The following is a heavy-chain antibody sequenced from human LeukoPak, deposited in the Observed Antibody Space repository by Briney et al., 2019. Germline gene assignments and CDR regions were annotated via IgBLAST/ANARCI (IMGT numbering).Heavy chain of an antibody. Sequence: PGGSLRLSCATSGFTFSGYGMHWVRLAPGKGLEWLAFIRYDSSNTDYADSVKGRFTVSRDNSKKMLSLQMNSLTTEDTAVYYCARVEWYDYGDTIDYWGQGTLVTVSS. CDR2: IRYDSSNT. CDR3: ARVEWYDYGDTIDY. CDR1: GFTFSGYG. V-gene: IGHV3-30*02. J-gene: IGHJ4*02. D-gene: IGHD4-17*01.